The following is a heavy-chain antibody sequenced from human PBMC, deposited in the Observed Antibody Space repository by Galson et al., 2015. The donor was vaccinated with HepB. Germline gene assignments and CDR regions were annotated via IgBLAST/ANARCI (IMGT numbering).Heavy chain of an antibody. CDR1: GFTFSSYG. D-gene: IGHD3-22*01. V-gene: IGHV3-30*18. Sequence: SLRLSCAASGFTFSSYGMHWVRQAPGKGLEWVAVISYDGSNKYYADSVKGRFTISRDNSKNTLYLQMNSLRAEDTAVYYCAKDRSSGYPPADAVDIWGQGTMVTVSS. CDR2: ISYDGSNK. J-gene: IGHJ3*02. CDR3: AKDRSSGYPPADAVDI.